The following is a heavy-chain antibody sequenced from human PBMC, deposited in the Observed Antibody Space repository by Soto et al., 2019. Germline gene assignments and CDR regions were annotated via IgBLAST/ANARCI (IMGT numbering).Heavy chain of an antibody. Sequence: GGSLRLSCAASGFTFSSYGMHWVRQAPGKGLEWVAVISYDGSNKYYADSVKGRFTISRDNSKNTLYLQMNSLRAEDTAVYYCAKDLNYYDSSGYLNWFDPWGQGTLVTVSS. D-gene: IGHD3-22*01. CDR2: ISYDGSNK. CDR1: GFTFSSYG. CDR3: AKDLNYYDSSGYLNWFDP. V-gene: IGHV3-30*18. J-gene: IGHJ5*02.